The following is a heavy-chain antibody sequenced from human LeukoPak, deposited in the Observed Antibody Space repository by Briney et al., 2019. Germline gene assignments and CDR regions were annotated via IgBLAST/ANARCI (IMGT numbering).Heavy chain of an antibody. V-gene: IGHV1-3*03. CDR2: INVGNGNT. D-gene: IGHD6-19*01. Sequence: ASVKVSCKASGYTCTSYAMHWVRQAPGQRLEWMGWINVGNGNTKYSQEFQGRVTITRDTSASTAYMELSSLRSEDMGVYYCARVVKYSSGPLTDLLPYYFDYWGQGTLVTVSS. J-gene: IGHJ4*02. CDR3: ARVVKYSSGPLTDLLPYYFDY. CDR1: GYTCTSYA.